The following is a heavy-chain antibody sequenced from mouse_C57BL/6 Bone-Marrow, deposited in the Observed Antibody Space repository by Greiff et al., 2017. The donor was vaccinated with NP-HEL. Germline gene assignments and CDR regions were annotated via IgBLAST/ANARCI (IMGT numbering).Heavy chain of an antibody. Sequence: QLQESGPELVKPGASVKISCKASGYSFTDYNMNWVKQSNGKSLEWIGVINPNYGTTSYNQKFKGKATLTVDQSSSTAYMQLNSLTSEDSAVYYCARRGVVATKYAMDYWGQGTSVTVSS. CDR2: INPNYGTT. J-gene: IGHJ4*01. V-gene: IGHV1-39*01. CDR3: ARRGVVATKYAMDY. D-gene: IGHD1-1*01. CDR1: GYSFTDYN.